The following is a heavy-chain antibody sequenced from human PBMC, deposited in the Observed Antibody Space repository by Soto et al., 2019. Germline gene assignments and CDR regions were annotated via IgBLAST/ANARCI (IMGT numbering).Heavy chain of an antibody. CDR1: GFTFSTYA. CDR2: ITGSGGRT. J-gene: IGHJ4*02. Sequence: GGSLRLSCAASGFTFSTYAMIWVRQAPGKGLEWVSVITGSGGRTYYADSVKGRFTISRDTSKKTLFLQMNSLRAEDTAVYYCAKDRYGDYGGIDYWGQGTMVTVSS. V-gene: IGHV3-23*01. D-gene: IGHD4-17*01. CDR3: AKDRYGDYGGIDY.